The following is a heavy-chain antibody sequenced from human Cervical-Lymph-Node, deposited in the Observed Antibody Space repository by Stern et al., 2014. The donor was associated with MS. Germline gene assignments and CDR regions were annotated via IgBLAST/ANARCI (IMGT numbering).Heavy chain of an antibody. Sequence: EVLLVESGGGLVQPGRSLRLSCAASGFTFDDYDMHWVRQAPGKGLEWGSGISWNSGSIGYADSVKGRFTISRDNAKNSLYLQMNSLRAEDTALYYCAISRETGDYPFDFWGQGTLVTVSS. CDR2: ISWNSGSI. V-gene: IGHV3-9*01. J-gene: IGHJ4*02. CDR1: GFTFDDYD. CDR3: AISRETGDYPFDF. D-gene: IGHD7-27*01.